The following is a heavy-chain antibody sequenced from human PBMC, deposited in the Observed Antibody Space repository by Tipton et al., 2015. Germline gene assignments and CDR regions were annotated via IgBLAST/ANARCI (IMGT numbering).Heavy chain of an antibody. V-gene: IGHV4-59*01. CDR1: GVSISLYY. J-gene: IGHJ6*02. CDR2: IYYSGST. CDR3: ARDLEHGMDV. Sequence: TLSLTCTVSGVSISLYYWSWIRQPPGKGLEWIGYIYYSGSTTYNPSLKTRVTMSVDTAKNQFSLNLMSLTTADTAVYFCARDLEHGMDVWGQGTTVTVS.